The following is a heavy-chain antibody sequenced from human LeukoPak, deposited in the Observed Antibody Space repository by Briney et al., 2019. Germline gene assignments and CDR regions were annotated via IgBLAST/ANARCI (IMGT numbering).Heavy chain of an antibody. D-gene: IGHD1-26*01. J-gene: IGHJ4*02. Sequence: SETLSLTCTVSGGSISGYYWSWSRQPPGKGVEWIGNLYYMRGAWYKSSLKSRVTTSVDTSRNEFSLKLSSVTAADTAVYYCASVSVWELATHTGGSFDYWGRGILVTVSS. CDR2: LYYMRGA. CDR3: ASVSVWELATHTGGSFDY. CDR1: GGSISGYY. V-gene: IGHV4-59*01.